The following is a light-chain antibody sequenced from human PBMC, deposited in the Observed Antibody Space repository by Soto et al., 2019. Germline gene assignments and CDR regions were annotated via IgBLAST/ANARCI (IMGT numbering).Light chain of an antibody. CDR3: CAYVGARSHV. V-gene: IGLV2-23*01. CDR2: EGT. Sequence: VLTQPASVSGSPGPSITISCTGTNNLVSWYQQHPGKAPKVVVYEGTKRPSGVSNRFSGSNSGGTASLTISGLQAKDEASYFCCAYVGARSHVFGPGTKVTVL. CDR1: NNL. J-gene: IGLJ1*01.